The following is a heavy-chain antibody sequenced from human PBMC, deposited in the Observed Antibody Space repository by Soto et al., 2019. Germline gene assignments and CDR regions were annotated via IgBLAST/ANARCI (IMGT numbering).Heavy chain of an antibody. D-gene: IGHD6-19*01. Sequence: QVQLVQSGAEVKKPGASVKVSCKASGYTFTSYDINWVRQATGQGLEWMGWMNPNSGNTGYAQKFQGRVTMTRKTSISTAYMELSSLRSEDTAVYYCARRKGSGWECRRVSGYFDYWGQGTLVTVSS. CDR3: ARRKGSGWECRRVSGYFDY. V-gene: IGHV1-8*01. CDR2: MNPNSGNT. CDR1: GYTFTSYD. J-gene: IGHJ4*02.